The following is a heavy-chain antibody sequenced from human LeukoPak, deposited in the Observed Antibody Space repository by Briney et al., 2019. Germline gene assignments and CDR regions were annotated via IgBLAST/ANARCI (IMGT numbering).Heavy chain of an antibody. J-gene: IGHJ4*02. CDR1: GYTFTSYG. D-gene: IGHD3-22*01. V-gene: IGHV1-18*01. CDR2: ISAYNGNT. CDR3: ARDQGSTYYYDSSGYYGVDY. Sequence: GASVKVSCKASGYTFTSYGISWVRQAPGQGLEWMGWISAYNGNTNYAQKLQGRVTMTTDTSTSTAYMELRSLRSDDTAVYYCARDQGSTYYYDSSGYYGVDYWGQGTLVTASS.